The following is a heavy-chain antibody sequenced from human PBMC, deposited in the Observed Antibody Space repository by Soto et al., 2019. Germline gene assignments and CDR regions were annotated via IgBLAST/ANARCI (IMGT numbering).Heavy chain of an antibody. D-gene: IGHD2-2*01. Sequence: SETLSLTCTVSGGSISSVGYYWSWFRQPPGKGLEWIAYISYSWNTYYNPSLKSRISISADTCKNQFSLELKSVTVADTAVYYCGTVRASWYVDYWGQGTLVTVSS. CDR2: ISYSWNT. V-gene: IGHV4-30-4*01. CDR1: GGSISSVGYY. CDR3: GTVRASWYVDY. J-gene: IGHJ4*02.